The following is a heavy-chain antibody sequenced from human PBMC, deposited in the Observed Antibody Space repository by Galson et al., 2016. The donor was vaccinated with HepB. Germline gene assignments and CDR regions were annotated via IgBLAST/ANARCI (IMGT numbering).Heavy chain of an antibody. D-gene: IGHD6-19*01. V-gene: IGHV4-39*07. CDR1: SDSINSSAYY. CDR3: ARDRREHSRGRYESEYAYYYAMDV. CDR2: FYYSGITFY. J-gene: IGHJ6*02. Sequence: ETLSLTCTVSSDSINSSAYYWGWIRQSPDMGLEWIGNFYYSGITFYTFYNPSLKSRLTISVDTSKNQFSLNLRSVTAADTAVYFCARDRREHSRGRYESEYAYYYAMDVWGQGTTVTVSS.